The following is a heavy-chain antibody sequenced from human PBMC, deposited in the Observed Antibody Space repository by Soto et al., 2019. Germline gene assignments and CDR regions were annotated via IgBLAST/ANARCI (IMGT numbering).Heavy chain of an antibody. D-gene: IGHD3-3*01. Sequence: SVPTLVNPTQTLTLTCTFSGFSLSTSGMRVSWIRQPTGKALEWLARIDWDDDKFYSTSLKTRLTISKDTSQNQVVLTMTKRDPVDTATYYCARTFGVASPFDYWGQGTLVTVSS. V-gene: IGHV2-70*04. CDR3: ARTFGVASPFDY. CDR2: IDWDDDK. CDR1: GFSLSTSGMR. J-gene: IGHJ4*02.